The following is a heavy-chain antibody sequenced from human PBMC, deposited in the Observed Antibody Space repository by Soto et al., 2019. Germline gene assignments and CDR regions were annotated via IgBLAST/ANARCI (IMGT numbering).Heavy chain of an antibody. V-gene: IGHV3-48*03. CDR2: ISGSGSTI. J-gene: IGHJ1*01. Sequence: GGSLRLSCEATGFTFSSHEMNWIRQTPGKRLEWIAKISGSGSTINYADSVKGRFTISRDNVQRTLHLQMDSLRVEDTGVYYCARGGVYWGRGTLVTVSS. CDR1: GFTFSSHE. D-gene: IGHD2-8*01. CDR3: ARGGVY.